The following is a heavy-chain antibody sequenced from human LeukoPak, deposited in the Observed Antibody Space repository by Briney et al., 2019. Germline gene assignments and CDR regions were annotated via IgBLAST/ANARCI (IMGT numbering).Heavy chain of an antibody. CDR1: GFIFSNYA. J-gene: IGHJ4*02. V-gene: IGHV3-30*01. D-gene: IGHD3-10*01. CDR3: ARDSTYWYDSGSSGPHYFDY. CDR2: ISSDGSKT. Sequence: GGSPRLSCAASGFIFSNYAMHWVRQAPGKGLEWVALISSDGSKTYHADSVKGRFSISRDNSKNTLHLQLNSLRAEDTSVYYCARDSTYWYDSGSSGPHYFDYWGQGTLVTVSS.